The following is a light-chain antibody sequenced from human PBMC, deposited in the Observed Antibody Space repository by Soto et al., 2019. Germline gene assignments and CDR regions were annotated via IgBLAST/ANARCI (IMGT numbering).Light chain of an antibody. V-gene: IGLV1-40*01. J-gene: IGLJ1*01. Sequence: QSVLTQPPSVSGAPGQRVTISCTGSSSNIGAGYDVHWYQQLPGTAPKLLIYGNSNRPSGVPDRFSGSKSGTSASLAITGLQAEDEADYYCQCYDSSLRGVVGTGTKVTVL. CDR1: SSNIGAGYD. CDR3: QCYDSSLRGV. CDR2: GNS.